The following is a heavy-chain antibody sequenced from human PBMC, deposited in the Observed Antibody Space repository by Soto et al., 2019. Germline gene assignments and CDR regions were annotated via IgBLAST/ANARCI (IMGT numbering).Heavy chain of an antibody. CDR1: GFSVSSNY. CDR2: IYTGGTT. V-gene: IGHV3-53*02. Sequence: EVKLVETGGALSQPGGSLTLSCAVSGFSVSSNYMAWVRQGPGKGLEWVSVIYTGGTTHYANSVTGRFTFSRDTSKNILYLHLNSLTTDDTAVYYCARVWGYYFESWGQGTLVAVSP. D-gene: IGHD1-26*01. CDR3: ARVWGYYFES. J-gene: IGHJ4*02.